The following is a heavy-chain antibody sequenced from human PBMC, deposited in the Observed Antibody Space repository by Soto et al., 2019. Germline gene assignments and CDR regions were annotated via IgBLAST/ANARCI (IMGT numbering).Heavy chain of an antibody. V-gene: IGHV3-30-3*01. J-gene: IGHJ4*02. CDR1: GFTFSSYA. Sequence: GGSLRLSCAASGFTFSSYAMHWVRQAPGKGLEWVAVISYDGSNKYYADSVKGRFTISRDKSKNTLYLQMNSLRVEDTAVYFCVRGSSSGYYRTFDYWGQGTLVTVSS. CDR3: VRGSSSGYYRTFDY. D-gene: IGHD3-22*01. CDR2: ISYDGSNK.